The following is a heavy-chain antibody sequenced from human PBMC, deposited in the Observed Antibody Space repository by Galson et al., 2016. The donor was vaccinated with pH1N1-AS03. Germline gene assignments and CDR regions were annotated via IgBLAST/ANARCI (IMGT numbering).Heavy chain of an antibody. CDR1: GDSISNGGYY. CDR3: ARDAVITETMFSGWFYH. V-gene: IGHV4-31*03. D-gene: IGHD1-20*01. CDR2: TYYSGSF. J-gene: IGHJ6*02. Sequence: TLSLTCTVSGDSISNGGYYWSWVRQHPGKGLEWIGYTYYSGSFFYNPSLKSRVFISLDTSKNQFSLELNSVTVADTAVSYCARDAVITETMFSGWFYHWGQGTTVIVSS.